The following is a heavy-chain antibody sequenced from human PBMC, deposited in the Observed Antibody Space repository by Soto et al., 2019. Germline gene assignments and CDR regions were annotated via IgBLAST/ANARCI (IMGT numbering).Heavy chain of an antibody. Sequence: SETLSLTCTVSGGSISSYYWSWIRQPPGKGLEWIGYIYYSGSTNYNPSLKSRVTLSVDTSKNQFSLKLSSVTAADTAVYYCARLSWTTGTIWFDPWGQGTLVTVSS. CDR2: IYYSGST. V-gene: IGHV4-59*08. CDR3: ARLSWTTGTIWFDP. D-gene: IGHD1-1*01. J-gene: IGHJ5*02. CDR1: GGSISSYY.